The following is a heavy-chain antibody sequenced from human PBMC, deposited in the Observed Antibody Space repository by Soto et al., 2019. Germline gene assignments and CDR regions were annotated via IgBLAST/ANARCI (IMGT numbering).Heavy chain of an antibody. V-gene: IGHV3-48*02. Sequence: EVQLVESGGGLVQPGGSLRLSCAASGFTLSIHSLNWVRQAPGKGLEWVSYISGGSRTIYYADSVKGRFTISRDNAKNSLYLHMNSLRDEDTAVYYCARDGRRGYDMDVWGQGTPVTVSS. CDR2: ISGGSRTI. CDR3: ARDGRRGYDMDV. D-gene: IGHD1-1*01. J-gene: IGHJ6*02. CDR1: GFTLSIHS.